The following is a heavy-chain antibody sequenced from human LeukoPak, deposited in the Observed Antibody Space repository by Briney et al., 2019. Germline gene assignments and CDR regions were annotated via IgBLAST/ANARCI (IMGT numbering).Heavy chain of an antibody. D-gene: IGHD3-3*01. V-gene: IGHV3-53*01. Sequence: GGSLRLSCAASGFIVSSNYMTWVRQAPGKGLEWVSVIYSDGSTYYADSVKGRFTISRDNSKNTLHLQMNTVRADDTAVYYCAKSLSRGVSAFDYCGQGALVTVSS. CDR3: AKSLSRGVSAFDY. J-gene: IGHJ4*02. CDR1: GFIVSSNY. CDR2: IYSDGST.